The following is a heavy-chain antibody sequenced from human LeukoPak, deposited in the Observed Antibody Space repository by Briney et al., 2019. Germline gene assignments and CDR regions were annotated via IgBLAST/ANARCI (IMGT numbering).Heavy chain of an antibody. Sequence: GGSLRLSCAASGFTFSDYWMHWVRQAPEKGLEWVANINQDGTEKYYVDSVKGRLTISRDNAKNSLYLQMNSLRAEDTAVYYCARDYTGYFLWGQGTLVIVFS. CDR2: INQDGTEK. CDR1: GFTFSDYW. V-gene: IGHV3-7*03. CDR3: ARDYTGYFL. J-gene: IGHJ4*02. D-gene: IGHD3-9*01.